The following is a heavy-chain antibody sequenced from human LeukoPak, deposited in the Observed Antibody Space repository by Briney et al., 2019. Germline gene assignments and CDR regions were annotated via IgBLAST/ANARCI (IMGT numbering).Heavy chain of an antibody. CDR2: ISAYNGNT. CDR3: ARDGGLWFGELLQYYFDY. Sequence: ASVKVSCKASGYTFTSYGISWVRQAPGQGLEWMGWISAYNGNTNYAQKLQGRVTMTTDTSTSTAYMELRSLRSDDTAVYYCARDGGLWFGELLQYYFDYWGQGTLVTVPS. D-gene: IGHD3-10*01. CDR1: GYTFTSYG. V-gene: IGHV1-18*04. J-gene: IGHJ4*02.